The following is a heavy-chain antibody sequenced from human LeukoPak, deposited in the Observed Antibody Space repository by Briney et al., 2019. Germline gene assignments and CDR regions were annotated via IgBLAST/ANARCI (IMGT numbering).Heavy chain of an antibody. V-gene: IGHV4-59*01. CDR2: ISYTVTS. CDR3: ARAGLRAVAGTFDY. D-gene: IGHD6-19*01. Sequence: PSETLSLTCTVSGGSISTYYWSWIRQPPGKGLEWIGYISYTVTSNYNPSLKSRVTISVDTSKNQFSLKLSPVTAADTAVYYCARAGLRAVAGTFDYWGQGTLVTVSA. CDR1: GGSISTYY. J-gene: IGHJ4*02.